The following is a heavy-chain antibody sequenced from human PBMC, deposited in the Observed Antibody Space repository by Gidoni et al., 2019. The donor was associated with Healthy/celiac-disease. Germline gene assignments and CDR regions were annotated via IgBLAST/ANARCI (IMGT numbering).Heavy chain of an antibody. CDR2: IYYSGST. V-gene: IGHV4-59*01. J-gene: IGHJ4*02. D-gene: IGHD1-26*01. CDR1: GGSISSYY. CDR3: ARFRQSGSYSRYFDY. Sequence: QVQLQESGPGLVKPSETLSLTCTVSGGSISSYYWSWIRQPPGKGLEWIGYIYYSGSTNYNPSLKSRVTISVDTSKNQFSLKLSSVTAADTAVYYCARFRQSGSYSRYFDYWGQGTLVTVSS.